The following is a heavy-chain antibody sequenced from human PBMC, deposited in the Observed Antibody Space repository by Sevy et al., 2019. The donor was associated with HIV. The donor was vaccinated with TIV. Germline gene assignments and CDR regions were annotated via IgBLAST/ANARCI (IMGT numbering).Heavy chain of an antibody. Sequence: SETLSLTCAVSGDSISSNNYYWGWIRQSPGKGLEWIGIVYYTGTTYYNPSLKSRVTISVDTSKSQFSLRLSSVTAADTAVDFCAGSYYNFWNGYYNPFDSWGQGTLVTVSS. CDR2: VYYTGTT. CDR1: GDSISSNNYY. V-gene: IGHV4-39*01. D-gene: IGHD3-3*01. J-gene: IGHJ4*02. CDR3: AGSYYNFWNGYYNPFDS.